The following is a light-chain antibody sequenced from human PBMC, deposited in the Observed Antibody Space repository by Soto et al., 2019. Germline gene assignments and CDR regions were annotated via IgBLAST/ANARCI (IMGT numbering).Light chain of an antibody. Sequence: ETVMTQSPATLSVSPGERATLSCRASQSVSYNLAWYQHKPGQAPRLLIYGPSTRATGIPARFSGSGSGTEFTLTISSLQSEDFAVYSCQQYNNWPPLTFGGGTKVEI. J-gene: IGKJ4*01. CDR1: QSVSYN. CDR3: QQYNNWPPLT. CDR2: GPS. V-gene: IGKV3-15*01.